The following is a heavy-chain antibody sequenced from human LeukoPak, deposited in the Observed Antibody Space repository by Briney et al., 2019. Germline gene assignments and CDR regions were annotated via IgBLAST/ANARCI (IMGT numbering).Heavy chain of an antibody. D-gene: IGHD5-24*01. J-gene: IGHJ4*02. Sequence: SETLSLTCTVSGGSISSSSYYWSWIRQPPGKGLEWIGYIYYSGSTNYNPSLKSRVTISVDTSKNQFSLKLSSVTAADTAVYYCARVREMATIRDWGQGTLVTVSS. CDR1: GGSISSSSYY. CDR3: ARVREMATIRD. CDR2: IYYSGST. V-gene: IGHV4-61*01.